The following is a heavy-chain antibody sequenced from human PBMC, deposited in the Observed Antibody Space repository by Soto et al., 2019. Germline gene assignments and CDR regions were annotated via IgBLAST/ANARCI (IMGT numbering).Heavy chain of an antibody. J-gene: IGHJ4*02. CDR3: ERRRDFLDS. CDR2: IGSGGGTI. D-gene: IGHD3-3*01. CDR1: GFTFSDYY. Sequence: QVQLVESGGGLVKPGGSLRLSCAASGFTFSDYYMTWVRQAPGKGLEWVSYIGSGGGTIYYADSVKGRFTISSDNAKSSLFLQMNSLRAEDTAVYYCERRRDFLDSWGQGTLVTVSS. V-gene: IGHV3-11*01.